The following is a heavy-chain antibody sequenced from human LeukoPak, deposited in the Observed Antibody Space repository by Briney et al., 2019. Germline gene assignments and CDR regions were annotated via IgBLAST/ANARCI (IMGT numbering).Heavy chain of an antibody. CDR2: IYTGGST. CDR1: GFTVSSSY. D-gene: IGHD4/OR15-4a*01. J-gene: IGHJ4*02. V-gene: IGHV3-53*01. CDR3: AREDYGASGSSLGNLDY. Sequence: GGSLRLSCVASGFTVSSSYMTWVRQAPGKGLEWVSVIYTGGSTYYADSVKGRFTISTDNSKNTLYLQMNSLRAEDTAVYYCAREDYGASGSSLGNLDYWGQGTLVTVSS.